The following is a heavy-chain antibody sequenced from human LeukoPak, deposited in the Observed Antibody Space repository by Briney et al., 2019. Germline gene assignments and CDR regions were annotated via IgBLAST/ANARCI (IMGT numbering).Heavy chain of an antibody. V-gene: IGHV3-30-3*01. D-gene: IGHD3-10*01. CDR3: ARGSASIPPYAFDI. CDR1: GFTFSSYA. Sequence: PGGSLRLSCAASGFTFSSYAMHWVRQAPGKGLEWVAVISYDGSNKYYADSVKGRFTISRNNSKNTLYLQMNSLRAEDTAVYYCARGSASIPPYAFDIWGQGTMVTVSS. CDR2: ISYDGSNK. J-gene: IGHJ3*02.